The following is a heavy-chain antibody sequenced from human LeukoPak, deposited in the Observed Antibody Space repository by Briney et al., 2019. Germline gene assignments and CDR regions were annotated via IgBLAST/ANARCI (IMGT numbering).Heavy chain of an antibody. CDR1: GGSTSSSSYY. CDR3: ARDKPPNAFDI. CDR2: IYSGGST. V-gene: IGHV3-53*01. Sequence: PSETLSLTCTVSGGSTSSSSYYWGWLRQPPGKGLEWVSVIYSGGSTYYADSVKGRFTISRDNSKNTLYLQMNSLRAEDTAVYYCARDKPPNAFDIWGQGTMVTVSS. J-gene: IGHJ3*02.